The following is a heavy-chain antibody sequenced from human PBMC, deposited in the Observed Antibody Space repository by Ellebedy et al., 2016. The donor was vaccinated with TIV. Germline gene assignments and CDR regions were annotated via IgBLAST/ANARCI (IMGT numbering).Heavy chain of an antibody. CDR2: ISAYNGNT. CDR1: GYTFTSYG. D-gene: IGHD3-3*01. CDR3: AREAGDFWSGYYYFYD. V-gene: IGHV1-18*01. Sequence: AASVKVSCKASGYTFTSYGISWVRQAPGQGLEWMGWISAYNGNTNYAQKFQGRVTITRDTSASTAYMELSSLRSEDTAVYYCAREAGDFWSGYYYFYDWGQGTLVTVSS. J-gene: IGHJ4*02.